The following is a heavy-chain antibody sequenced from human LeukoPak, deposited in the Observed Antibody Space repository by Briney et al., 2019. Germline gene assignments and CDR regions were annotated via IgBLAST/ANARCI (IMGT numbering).Heavy chain of an antibody. J-gene: IGHJ4*02. CDR3: AKVDPPSYYDFWSGYFFDY. V-gene: IGHV3-23*01. CDR1: GFTFSSYA. Sequence: GGSLRLSCAACGFTFSSYAMSWVRQAPGKGLEWVSAISGSGGSTYYADSVKGRSTISRDNSKNTLYLQMNSLRAEDTAVYYCAKVDPPSYYDFWSGYFFDYWGQGTLVTVSS. CDR2: ISGSGGST. D-gene: IGHD3-3*01.